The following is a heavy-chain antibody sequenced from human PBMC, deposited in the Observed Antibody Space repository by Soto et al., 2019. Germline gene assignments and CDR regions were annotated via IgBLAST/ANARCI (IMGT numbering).Heavy chain of an antibody. CDR2: INHSGST. CDR1: GGSFSGYY. Sequence: QVQLQQWGAGLLKPSETLSLTCAVYGGSFSGYYWSWIRQPPGKGLEWIGEINHSGSTNYNPSLKSRVTISVDTSKNQFSLKLSSVTAADTAVYYCARGRGITIFGVVIMKNWSDPWGQGTLVTVSS. J-gene: IGHJ5*02. D-gene: IGHD3-3*01. CDR3: ARGRGITIFGVVIMKNWSDP. V-gene: IGHV4-34*01.